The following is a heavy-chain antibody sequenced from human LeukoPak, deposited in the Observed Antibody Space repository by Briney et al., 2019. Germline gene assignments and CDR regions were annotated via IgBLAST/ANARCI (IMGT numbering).Heavy chain of an antibody. V-gene: IGHV3-30*18. J-gene: IGHJ4*02. D-gene: IGHD4/OR15-4a*01. CDR1: GFTFSSYG. Sequence: PGRSLRLSRAASGFTFSSYGMHWVRQAPGKGLEWVAVISYDGSNKYCADSVKGRFTISRDNSKNTLYLQMNSLRAEDTAVYYCAKQSGADRGHLDFWGQGTLVTVSS. CDR3: AKQSGADRGHLDF. CDR2: ISYDGSNK.